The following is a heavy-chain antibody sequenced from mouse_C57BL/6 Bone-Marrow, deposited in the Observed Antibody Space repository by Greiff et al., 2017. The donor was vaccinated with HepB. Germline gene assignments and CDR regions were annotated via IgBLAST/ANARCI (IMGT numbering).Heavy chain of an antibody. Sequence: QVQLQQSGPELVKPGASVKISCKASGYAFSSSWMNWVKQRPGKGLEWIGRIYPGDGDTNYNGKFKGKATLTADKSSSTAYMQLSSLTSEDSAVYFCARGDCDRDYGGQGTTLTVSS. J-gene: IGHJ2*01. CDR3: ARGDCDRDY. CDR2: IYPGDGDT. CDR1: GYAFSSSW. V-gene: IGHV1-82*01. D-gene: IGHD3-2*01.